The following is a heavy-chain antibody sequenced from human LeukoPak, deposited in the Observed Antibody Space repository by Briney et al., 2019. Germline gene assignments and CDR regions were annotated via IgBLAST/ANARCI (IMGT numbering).Heavy chain of an antibody. J-gene: IGHJ4*02. CDR3: ASAMARGVITLPFDY. CDR1: GFTFSSYS. CDR2: NSSSSSYM. Sequence: RGSLRLSCAASGFTFSSYSMNWVRQAPGKGLEWVSSNSSSSSYMYYADSVKGRFTISRDNAKNSLYLQLNSLRGEDTAVYYCASAMARGVITLPFDYWGQGTLVTVSS. D-gene: IGHD3-10*01. V-gene: IGHV3-21*01.